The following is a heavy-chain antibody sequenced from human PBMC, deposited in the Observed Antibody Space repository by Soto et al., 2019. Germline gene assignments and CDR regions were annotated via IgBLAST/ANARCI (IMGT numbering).Heavy chain of an antibody. CDR1: GFTFSNYG. CDR2: ISGSGGST. D-gene: IGHD4-4*01. J-gene: IGHJ3*01. Sequence: EVQLLESGGGLVQPGGSLRLSCTASGFTFSNYGMSWVRQAPGKGLEWVSSISGSGGSTFYADSVKGRFTISRDNSENSLYLQVNSLRPEDTAVYFCAKDQIPGTVIAGDAFDVWGQGTMVTVSS. V-gene: IGHV3-23*01. CDR3: AKDQIPGTVIAGDAFDV.